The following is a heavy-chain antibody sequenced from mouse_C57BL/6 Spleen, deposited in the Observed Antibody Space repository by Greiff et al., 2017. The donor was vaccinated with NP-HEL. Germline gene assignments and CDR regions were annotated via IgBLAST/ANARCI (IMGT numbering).Heavy chain of an antibody. J-gene: IGHJ3*01. CDR2: IDPETGGT. CDR1: GYTFTDYE. D-gene: IGHD1-1*01. V-gene: IGHV1-15*01. Sequence: VQLVESGAELVRPGASVTLSCKASGYTFTDYEMHWVKQTPVHGLEWIGAIDPETGGTAYNQKFKGKAILTADKSSSTAYMELRSLTSEDSAVYYCTGSKGAYWGQGTLVTVSA. CDR3: TGSKGAY.